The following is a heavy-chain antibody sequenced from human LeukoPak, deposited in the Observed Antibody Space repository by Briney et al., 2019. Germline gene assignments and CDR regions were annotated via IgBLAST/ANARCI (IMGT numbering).Heavy chain of an antibody. CDR3: ARDHLAYYDFWSGYNWFDP. J-gene: IGHJ5*02. CDR2: ISSDGSTT. CDR1: GFTFGNYW. V-gene: IGHV3-74*01. Sequence: PGGSLRLSCAASGFTFGNYWMHWVRQVPGRGLVWVSRISSDGSTTIYADSVKGRFTISRDNAKNTLYLQMNSLRAEDTAVYYCARDHLAYYDFWSGYNWFDPWGQGTLVTVSS. D-gene: IGHD3-3*01.